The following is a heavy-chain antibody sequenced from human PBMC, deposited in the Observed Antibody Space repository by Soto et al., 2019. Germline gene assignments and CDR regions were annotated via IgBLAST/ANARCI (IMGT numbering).Heavy chain of an antibody. D-gene: IGHD1-26*01. Sequence: QLQLHESGPGLVKPSETLSLTCNVSGDSIGRFYWSWIRQSAGKGLEWIGRVYSTGGVTYNPALKGRVTISLDRSNNHVSLEMNSVTAADTAVYFCAKGGEVGGVLGDHWGQGTLVTVSS. CDR3: AKGGEVGGVLGDH. CDR1: GDSIGRFY. CDR2: VYSTGGV. J-gene: IGHJ4*02. V-gene: IGHV4-4*07.